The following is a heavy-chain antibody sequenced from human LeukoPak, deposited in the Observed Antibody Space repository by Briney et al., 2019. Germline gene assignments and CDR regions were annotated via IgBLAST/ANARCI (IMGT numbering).Heavy chain of an antibody. D-gene: IGHD3-10*01. CDR1: GFTFSSYA. CDR3: ASGSGNAFDY. Sequence: GGSLRLSCAASGFTFSSYAMHWVRQAPGKGLEYVSAISSNGGSTYYANSVKGRFTISRDNSKNTLYLQMGSLRAEDMAVYYCASGSGNAFDYWGQGTLVTVSS. J-gene: IGHJ4*02. CDR2: ISSNGGST. V-gene: IGHV3-64*01.